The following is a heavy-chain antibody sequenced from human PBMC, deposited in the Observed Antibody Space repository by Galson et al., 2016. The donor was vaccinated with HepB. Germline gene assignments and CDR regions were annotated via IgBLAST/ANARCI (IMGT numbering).Heavy chain of an antibody. J-gene: IGHJ6*02. V-gene: IGHV3-30*04. CDR3: ARDRKGTTIYYYGMDV. CDR2: ISSDGSHK. Sequence: SLRLSCAASGFTFSIYPMHWVRQAPGKGLEWVAVISSDGSHKYYTDSVEGRFTISRDNAKNSLYLQMNSLRDEDTAVYYCARDRKGTTIYYYGMDVWGQGTTVTVSS. D-gene: IGHD3-9*01. CDR1: GFTFSIYP.